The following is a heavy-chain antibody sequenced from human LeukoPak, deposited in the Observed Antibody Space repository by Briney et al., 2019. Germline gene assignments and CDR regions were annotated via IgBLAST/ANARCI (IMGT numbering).Heavy chain of an antibody. CDR2: IKQDGSEK. CDR1: GFTFSSYW. V-gene: IGHV3-7*01. Sequence: PGGSLRLSCAASGFTFSSYWMSWVRQAPGKGLEWVANIKQDGSEKYYVDSVKGRFTISRDNAKNSLYLQMNSLRAEDTAVYYCARVSYYYDSSSYWGEEPNFDYWGQGTLVTVSS. D-gene: IGHD3-22*01. CDR3: ARVSYYYDSSSYWGEEPNFDY. J-gene: IGHJ4*02.